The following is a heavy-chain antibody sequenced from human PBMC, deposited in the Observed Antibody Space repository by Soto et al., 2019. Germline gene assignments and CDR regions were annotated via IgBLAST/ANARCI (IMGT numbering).Heavy chain of an antibody. D-gene: IGHD2-8*01. J-gene: IGHJ3*02. CDR1: GFTFSSYS. CDR2: ISSSSSYI. Sequence: PGGSLRLSCAASGFTFSSYSMNWVRQAPGKGLEWVSSISSSSSYIYYADSVKGRFTISRDNAKNTLYLQMNSLRAEDTAVYYCARVRYCTNGVCYGPDAFDIWGQGTMVTVS. V-gene: IGHV3-21*01. CDR3: ARVRYCTNGVCYGPDAFDI.